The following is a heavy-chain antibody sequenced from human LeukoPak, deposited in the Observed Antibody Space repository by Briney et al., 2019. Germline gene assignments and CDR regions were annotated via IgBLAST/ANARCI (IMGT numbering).Heavy chain of an antibody. V-gene: IGHV1-58*01. CDR3: ARELIVGATIGDAFDI. J-gene: IGHJ3*02. CDR1: GFTFTSSA. D-gene: IGHD1-26*01. Sequence: ASVKVSCKASGFTFTSSAVQWVRQARGQLLEWIGWIVVGSGNTNYAQKFQERVTITRDMSTSTAYMELSSLRSDDTAVYYCARELIVGATIGDAFDIWGQGTMVTVSS. CDR2: IVVGSGNT.